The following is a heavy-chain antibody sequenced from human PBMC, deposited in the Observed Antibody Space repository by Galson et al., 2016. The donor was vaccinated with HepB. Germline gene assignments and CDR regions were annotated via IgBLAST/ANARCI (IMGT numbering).Heavy chain of an antibody. J-gene: IGHJ2*01. V-gene: IGHV3-33*01. Sequence: SLRLSCAASGFSFSTYAMHWVRQAPGKGLEWVAVMWFDASNKWYADSVKGRFAISRDNSKNTLYLQMNSLRAEDTAVYFCARVYDGSGFLSRGWYFDLWGRGTLVTVSS. D-gene: IGHD3-22*01. CDR3: ARVYDGSGFLSRGWYFDL. CDR2: MWFDASNK. CDR1: GFSFSTYA.